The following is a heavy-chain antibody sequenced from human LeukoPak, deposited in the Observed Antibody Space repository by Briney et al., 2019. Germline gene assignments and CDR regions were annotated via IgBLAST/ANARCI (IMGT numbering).Heavy chain of an antibody. Sequence: GGSLRLSCAASGFTFSSYAMSWVRQAPGKGLEWVSAISGSGGSTYYADSVKGRFTISRDNSKNTLYLQMNSLRAEDTAVYCCAKAVFQWPRNFDYWGQGTLVTVSS. CDR2: ISGSGGST. V-gene: IGHV3-23*01. D-gene: IGHD5-12*01. CDR1: GFTFSSYA. J-gene: IGHJ4*02. CDR3: AKAVFQWPRNFDY.